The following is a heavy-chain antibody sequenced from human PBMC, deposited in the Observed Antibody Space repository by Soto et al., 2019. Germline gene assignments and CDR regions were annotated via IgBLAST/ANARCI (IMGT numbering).Heavy chain of an antibody. D-gene: IGHD3-10*01. CDR2: FYDGNT. CDR3: ATTRGLAVGGSFDY. J-gene: IGHJ4*02. Sequence: PSETLSLTCIVSGGSITRRSSYWAWIRKPPGKGLEWVGTFYDGNTYHNPSLRSRITIAVDTSKNQFSLKLNSVAAADTAFYYCATTRGLAVGGSFDYWGQGMLVTV. CDR1: GGSITRRSSY. V-gene: IGHV4-39*01.